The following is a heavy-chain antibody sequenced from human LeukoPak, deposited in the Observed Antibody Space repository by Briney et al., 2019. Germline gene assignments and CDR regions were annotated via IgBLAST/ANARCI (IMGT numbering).Heavy chain of an antibody. Sequence: ASVKVSCKASGGTFSSYAISWVRQAPGQGLEWMGWINPNSGGTNYAQKFQGRVTMTRDTSISTAYMELSRLRSDDTAVYYCARDHSLNYYDSSGYPDYWGQGTLVTVSS. CDR3: ARDHSLNYYDSSGYPDY. J-gene: IGHJ4*02. V-gene: IGHV1-2*02. CDR1: GGTFSSYA. CDR2: INPNSGGT. D-gene: IGHD3-22*01.